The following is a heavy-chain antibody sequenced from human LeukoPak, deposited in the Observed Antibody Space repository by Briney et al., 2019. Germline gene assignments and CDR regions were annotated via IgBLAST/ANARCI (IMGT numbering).Heavy chain of an antibody. D-gene: IGHD2-2*01. CDR3: ARQPIGYCSSTSCYPVAFDI. V-gene: IGHV6-1*01. CDR2: TYYRSKWYH. Sequence: SQTLSLTCAISGDSVSSNSAAWNWIRQSPSRGLEWLGRTYYRSKWYHDYAVSVKSRITVNPDTSKNQFSLQLNSVTPEDTAVYYCARQPIGYCSSTSCYPVAFDIWGQGTMVTVSS. CDR1: GDSVSSNSAA. J-gene: IGHJ3*02.